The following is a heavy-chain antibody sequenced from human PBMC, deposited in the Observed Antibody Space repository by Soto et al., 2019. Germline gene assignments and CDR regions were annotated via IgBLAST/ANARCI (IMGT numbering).Heavy chain of an antibody. D-gene: IGHD2-15*01. Sequence: SETLSLTCTVSGGSISSGDYYWSWIRQPPGKALEWIGYIYYSGSTYYNPSLKSRVTISVDTSKNQFSLKLSSVTAADTAVYYCATMGTPATGLYYFDYWGQGTLVTVSS. J-gene: IGHJ4*02. CDR2: IYYSGST. CDR3: ATMGTPATGLYYFDY. V-gene: IGHV4-30-4*01. CDR1: GGSISSGDYY.